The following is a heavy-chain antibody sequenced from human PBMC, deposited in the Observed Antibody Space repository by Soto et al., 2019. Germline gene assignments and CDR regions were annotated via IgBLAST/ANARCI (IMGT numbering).Heavy chain of an antibody. CDR2: IYYSGST. Sequence: QVQLQESGPGLVKPSETLSLTCTVSGGSISSYYWSWIRQPPGKGLEWIGYIYYSGSTNYNPSLKRRLTIAVDTSKNQFSLKLSSVTAADTAVYYCARSYRRYCSGGSCYSYDYYYMDVWGKGTTVNVSS. CDR3: ARSYRRYCSGGSCYSYDYYYMDV. V-gene: IGHV4-59*01. J-gene: IGHJ6*03. D-gene: IGHD2-15*01. CDR1: GGSISSYY.